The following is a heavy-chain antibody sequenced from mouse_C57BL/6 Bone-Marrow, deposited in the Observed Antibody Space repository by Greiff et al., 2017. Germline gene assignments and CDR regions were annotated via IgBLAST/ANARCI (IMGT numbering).Heavy chain of an antibody. D-gene: IGHD1-2*01. CDR1: GYTFTSYR. V-gene: IGHV1-4*01. CDR2: VNPSSGYT. J-gene: IGHJ4*01. CDR3: ARTRVRLYYAMDY. Sequence: QVQLKEPGAELVRPGASVKMSCKASGYTFTSYRMHWVKQRPGQGLEWIGHVNPSSGYTKYNQKFKDKATLTADKSSSTAYMQLSSLTSEDSAVYDCARTRVRLYYAMDYWGQGTSVTVSS.